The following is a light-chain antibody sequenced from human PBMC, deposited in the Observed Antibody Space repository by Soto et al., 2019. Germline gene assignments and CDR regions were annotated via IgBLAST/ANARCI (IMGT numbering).Light chain of an antibody. CDR3: AAWDDSLNGYV. CDR1: SSNIGSHT. Sequence: QSVLTQPPSASETPGQRVTISSSGSSSNIGSHTVSWYQQLPGTAPKLLIYSNNQRPSGVPDRFSGSKSGTSASLAISGLQSEDEADYYCAAWDDSLNGYVFGTGTKLTVL. J-gene: IGLJ1*01. CDR2: SNN. V-gene: IGLV1-44*01.